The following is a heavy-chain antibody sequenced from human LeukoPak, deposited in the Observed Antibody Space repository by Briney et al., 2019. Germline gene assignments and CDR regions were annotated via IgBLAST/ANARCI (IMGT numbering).Heavy chain of an antibody. Sequence: SETLSLTCTVSGYSISSGYYWGWIRQPPGKGLEWIGSIYHSGSTYYNPSLKSRVTISVDTSKNQFSLKLSSVTAADTAVYYCASAPPTTTFFYFDFWGQGTLVTVSS. CDR1: GYSISSGYY. J-gene: IGHJ4*02. V-gene: IGHV4-38-2*02. CDR3: ASAPPTTTFFYFDF. CDR2: IYHSGST. D-gene: IGHD1-7*01.